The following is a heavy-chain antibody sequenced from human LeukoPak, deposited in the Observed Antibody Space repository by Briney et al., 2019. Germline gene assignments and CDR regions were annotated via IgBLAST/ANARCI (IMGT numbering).Heavy chain of an antibody. Sequence: GGSLRLSCAASGFTVSNTYMSWVRQAPGNGLEWVSLIYSGGNTYYADSVKGRFSIYRDNSKNTLYLQMNSLRAEDTAVYYCARAYCSGGSCYFDYWGQGALVTVSS. V-gene: IGHV3-53*01. CDR2: IYSGGNT. CDR3: ARAYCSGGSCYFDY. CDR1: GFTVSNTY. D-gene: IGHD2-15*01. J-gene: IGHJ4*02.